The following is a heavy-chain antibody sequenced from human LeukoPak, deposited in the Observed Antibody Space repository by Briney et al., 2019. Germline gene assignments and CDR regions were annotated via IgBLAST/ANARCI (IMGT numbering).Heavy chain of an antibody. Sequence: WGSLRLSCAASGFTFRSYAMSWVRQAPGKGLEWVSATSGSGGSTYYADSVKGRFTISRDNSKNTLYLQMNSLRAEDTAVYYCAKDHYYDSSGYYSSDYWGQGTLVTVSS. CDR2: TSGSGGST. D-gene: IGHD3-22*01. J-gene: IGHJ4*02. V-gene: IGHV3-23*01. CDR1: GFTFRSYA. CDR3: AKDHYYDSSGYYSSDY.